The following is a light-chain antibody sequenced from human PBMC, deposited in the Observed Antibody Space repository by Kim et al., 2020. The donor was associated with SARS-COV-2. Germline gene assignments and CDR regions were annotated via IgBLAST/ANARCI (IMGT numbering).Light chain of an antibody. J-gene: IGLJ2*01. V-gene: IGLV3-9*01. CDR2: RDN. CDR1: NIANKN. Sequence: SYELTQPLSVSMALGQTARITCVGSNIANKNVHWYQQKPGQAPVLVIYRDNRRPSGIPGRFSGSNSGNTATLTISGARVEDEGDYFCQVWDSNSAIFGGGTKVTVL. CDR3: QVWDSNSAI.